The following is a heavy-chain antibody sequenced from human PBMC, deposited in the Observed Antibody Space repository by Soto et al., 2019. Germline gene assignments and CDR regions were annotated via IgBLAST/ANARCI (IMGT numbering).Heavy chain of an antibody. CDR3: TTPYYYDSSGYYHIDP. J-gene: IGHJ5*02. Sequence: KGMEWVGRIKSKTDGGTTDYAAPVKGRFTISRDDSKNTLYLQMNSPKTEDTAVYYCTTPYYYDSSGYYHIDPCGQRTLVTVSS. CDR2: IKSKTDGGTT. D-gene: IGHD3-22*01. V-gene: IGHV3-15*07.